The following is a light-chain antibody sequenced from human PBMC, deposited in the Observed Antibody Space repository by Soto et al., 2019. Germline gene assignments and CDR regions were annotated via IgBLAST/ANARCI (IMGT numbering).Light chain of an antibody. Sequence: QSALTQPRSVSGSPGQSVTISCTGTSSDVGGYNYVSWYQQHQGKAPKLMIYDVSKRPSGVPDRFSGSKSGNTASLTISGLQAEDEADYYCCSYAGSYVFGTGTKLTVL. CDR3: CSYAGSYV. V-gene: IGLV2-11*01. CDR2: DVS. J-gene: IGLJ1*01. CDR1: SSDVGGYNY.